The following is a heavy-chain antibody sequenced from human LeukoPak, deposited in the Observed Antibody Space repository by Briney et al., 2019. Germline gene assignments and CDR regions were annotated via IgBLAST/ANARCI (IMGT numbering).Heavy chain of an antibody. CDR1: GFTFSTYE. J-gene: IGHJ4*02. Sequence: PGGSLRLSCAASGFTFSTYEMHWVRQAPGKGLEWVSDISSSGSTMYYADSVKGRFTTSRDNAKNLLYLQMHSLRAEDTAVYYCSLLAVASPQDYWGQGTPVTVSS. D-gene: IGHD6-19*01. CDR3: SLLAVASPQDY. V-gene: IGHV3-48*03. CDR2: ISSSGSTM.